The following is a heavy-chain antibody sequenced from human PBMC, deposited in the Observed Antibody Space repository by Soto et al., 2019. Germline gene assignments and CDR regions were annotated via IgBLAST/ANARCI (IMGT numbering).Heavy chain of an antibody. CDR3: AKHPPILVYTGLETGIFDY. D-gene: IGHD3-3*01. V-gene: IGHV3-23*01. CDR1: GFTFSSYA. CDR2: ISASGGSI. J-gene: IGHJ4*02. Sequence: EVQLLESGGGLVQPGGSLRLSCTVSGFTFSSYAMSWVRQAPGKGLEWVSAISASGGSIYYADSVKGRFTISRDNSKNTLYLQMNSLRAEDTAAYYCAKHPPILVYTGLETGIFDYWGQGTLVTVSA.